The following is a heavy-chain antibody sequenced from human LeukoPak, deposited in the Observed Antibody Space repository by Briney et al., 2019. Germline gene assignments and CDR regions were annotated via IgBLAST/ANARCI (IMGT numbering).Heavy chain of an antibody. J-gene: IGHJ5*02. CDR2: IWYDGSNK. Sequence: GESLRLSCAASGFTFSSYGMHWVRQAPGKGLEWVAVIWYDGSNKYYADSVKGRFTISRDNSKNTLYLQMNSLRAEDTAVYYCVSSTDYGDYWFDPWGQGTLVTVSS. V-gene: IGHV3-33*01. CDR3: VSSTDYGDYWFDP. D-gene: IGHD4-17*01. CDR1: GFTFSSYG.